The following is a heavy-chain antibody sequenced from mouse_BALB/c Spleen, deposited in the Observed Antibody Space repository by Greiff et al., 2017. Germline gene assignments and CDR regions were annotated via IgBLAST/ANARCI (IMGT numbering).Heavy chain of an antibody. J-gene: IGHJ4*01. CDR2: ISSGSSTI. V-gene: IGHV5-17*02. CDR3: ARGVGDY. Sequence: EVKLEESGGGLVQPGGSRKLSCAASGFTFSSFGMHWVRQAPEKGLEWVAYISSGSSTIYYADTVKGRFTISRDNPKNTLFLQMTSLRSEDTAMYYCARGVGDYWGQGTSVTVSS. CDR1: GFTFSSFG. D-gene: IGHD1-1*01.